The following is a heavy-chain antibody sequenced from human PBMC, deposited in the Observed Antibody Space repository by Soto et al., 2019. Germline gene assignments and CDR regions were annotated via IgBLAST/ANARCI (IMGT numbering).Heavy chain of an antibody. V-gene: IGHV3-23*01. Sequence: EVQLLESGGGLVQPGGSLRLSCAASGFTFSSYAMTWVRQAPGKGLEWVSALSGNSGTTYSADSVKGRFTISRDNSRNTLYLQMSSLRAEDTALYYCAKGSKFTIFSANDFWGQGTLVTDSS. CDR1: GFTFSSYA. J-gene: IGHJ4*02. CDR2: LSGNSGTT. D-gene: IGHD3-3*01. CDR3: AKGSKFTIFSANDF.